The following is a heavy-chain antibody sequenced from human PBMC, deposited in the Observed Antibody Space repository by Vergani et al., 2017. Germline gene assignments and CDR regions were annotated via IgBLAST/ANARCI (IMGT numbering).Heavy chain of an antibody. CDR3: ARGSYAISVVDY. V-gene: IGHV4-59*01. D-gene: IGHD2-2*01. CDR2: IYYSGST. Sequence: QVQLQESGPGLVKPSETLSLTCTVSGGSISSYYWSWIRQPLGKGLEWIGYIYYSGSTNYNPSLKSRVTISVDTSKNQFSLKLSSVTAADTAVYYCARGSYAISVVDYWGQGTLVTVSS. J-gene: IGHJ4*02. CDR1: GGSISSYY.